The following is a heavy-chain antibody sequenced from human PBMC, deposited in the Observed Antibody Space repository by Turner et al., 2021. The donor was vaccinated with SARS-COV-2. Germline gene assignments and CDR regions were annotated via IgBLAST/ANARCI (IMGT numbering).Heavy chain of an antibody. J-gene: IGHJ4*02. D-gene: IGHD6-19*01. Sequence: QLQLQESGPGLVKPSETMSLTCTVSSGSISSRAYYWGWIRQPPGKGLEWIGSFFYSGSTYYSPSLKSRITISVDTSKNQFSLNLSSVTAADTAVYYCARQVSILGRWLAPFDSWGQGTLVTVSS. V-gene: IGHV4-39*01. CDR3: ARQVSILGRWLAPFDS. CDR1: SGSISSRAYY. CDR2: FFYSGST.